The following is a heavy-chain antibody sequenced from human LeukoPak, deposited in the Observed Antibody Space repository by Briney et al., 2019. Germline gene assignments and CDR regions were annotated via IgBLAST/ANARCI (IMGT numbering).Heavy chain of an antibody. CDR3: ASLTHGDYEIDY. V-gene: IGHV1-69*13. CDR2: IIPIFGTA. Sequence: GASVKVSCKASGGTFISYAISWVRQAPGQGLEWMGGIIPIFGTANYAQKLQGRVTITADESTSTAYMELSSLRSEDTAVYYCASLTHGDYEIDYWGQGTLVTVSS. J-gene: IGHJ4*02. D-gene: IGHD4-17*01. CDR1: GGTFISYA.